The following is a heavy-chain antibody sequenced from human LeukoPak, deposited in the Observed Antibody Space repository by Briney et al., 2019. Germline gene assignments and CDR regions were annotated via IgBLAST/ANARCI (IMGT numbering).Heavy chain of an antibody. V-gene: IGHV3-9*01. CDR2: ISWNSGSI. CDR3: ARDERTAAADPEYFQH. CDR1: GFTFDDYA. Sequence: PGGSLRLSCAASGFTFDDYAMHWVRQAPGKGLEWVSGISWNSGSIGYADSVKGRFTISRDNAKNSLYLQMNSLRAEDTAVYYCARDERTAAADPEYFQHWGQGTLVTVSS. J-gene: IGHJ1*01. D-gene: IGHD6-13*01.